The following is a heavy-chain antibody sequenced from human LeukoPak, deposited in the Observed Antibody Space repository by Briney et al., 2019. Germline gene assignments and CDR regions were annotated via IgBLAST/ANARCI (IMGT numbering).Heavy chain of an antibody. J-gene: IGHJ4*02. V-gene: IGHV1-8*01. CDR1: GYTFTSYD. Sequence: ASVTVSCKASGYTFTSYDINGVRQATGQGVESMVWMNPNSGNTAYAQKFQGRVTMTRDTSISTAYMELSSLRSEDTAVYYCARVSCSSTSCYDYWGQGALVTVSS. CDR3: ARVSCSSTSCYDY. D-gene: IGHD2-2*01. CDR2: MNPNSGNT.